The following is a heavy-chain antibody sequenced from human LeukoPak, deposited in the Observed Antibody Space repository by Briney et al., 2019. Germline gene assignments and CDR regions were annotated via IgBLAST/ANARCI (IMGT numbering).Heavy chain of an antibody. CDR2: ISGSGHRT. J-gene: IGHJ4*02. V-gene: IGHV3-23*01. Sequence: GGSLRLSCAASGFTFSSYGVSWVRQAPGKGLEWVSGISGSGHRTYYADSVKGRFTISRDNSKSTLYLQMNSLRAEDTAVYYCAKDSGYHFDYWGQGTLVTVSS. CDR3: AKDSGYHFDY. D-gene: IGHD5-12*01. CDR1: GFTFSSYG.